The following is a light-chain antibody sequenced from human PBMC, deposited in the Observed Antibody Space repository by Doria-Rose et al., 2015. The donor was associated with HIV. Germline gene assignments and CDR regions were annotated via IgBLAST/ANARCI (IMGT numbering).Light chain of an antibody. Sequence: LTQSPGTLSLSPGERATLSCRASQSFSSTYLAWYQQKPGQAPSILIYDGSTRATGIPDRFSASGSGTDFALTINGLEPEDFALYYCHQYGTSWTFGQGTKVEI. V-gene: IGKV3-20*01. CDR1: QSFSSTY. J-gene: IGKJ1*01. CDR2: DGS. CDR3: HQYGTSWT.